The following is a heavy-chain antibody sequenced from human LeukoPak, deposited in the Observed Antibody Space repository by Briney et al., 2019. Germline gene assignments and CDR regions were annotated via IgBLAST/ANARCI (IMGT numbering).Heavy chain of an antibody. CDR1: GYSFTSYW. CDR3: ASTFSGYSYVEAFDI. V-gene: IGHV5-51*01. Sequence: GESLKISCKGSGYSFTSYWIGWVRQMPGKGLEWMGIIYPGDSDTRYSPSFQGQVTISADKSISTAYLQWSSLKASDTAMYYCASTFSGYSYVEAFDIWGQGTMVTVSS. CDR2: IYPGDSDT. D-gene: IGHD5-18*01. J-gene: IGHJ3*02.